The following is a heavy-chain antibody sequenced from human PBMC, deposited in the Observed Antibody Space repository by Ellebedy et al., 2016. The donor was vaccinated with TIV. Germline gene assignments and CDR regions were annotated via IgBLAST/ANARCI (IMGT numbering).Heavy chain of an antibody. V-gene: IGHV2-70*01. J-gene: IGHJ3*02. D-gene: IGHD3-22*01. CDR3: ARIKYYYDSSGYENAFDI. CDR2: IDWDDDK. CDR1: GFSLSTSGMC. Sequence: SGPTLVXPTQTLTLTCTFSGFSLSTSGMCVSWIRQPPGKALEWLALIDWDDDKYYSTSLKTRLTISKDTSKNQVVLTMTNMDPVDTATYYCARIKYYYDSSGYENAFDIWGQGTMVTVSS.